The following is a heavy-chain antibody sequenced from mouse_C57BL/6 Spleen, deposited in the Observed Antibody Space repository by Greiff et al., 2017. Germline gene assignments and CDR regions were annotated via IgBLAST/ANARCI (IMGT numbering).Heavy chain of an antibody. CDR1: GFSLTSYG. J-gene: IGHJ1*03. V-gene: IGHV2-5*01. CDR3: AKMGYSNHWYFDV. D-gene: IGHD2-5*01. Sequence: VKLVESGPGLVQPSQSLSITCTVSGFSLTSYGVHWVRQSPGKGLEWLGVIWRGGSTDYNAAFMSRLSITKDNSKSQVFFKMNSLQADDTAIYYCAKMGYSNHWYFDVWGTGTTVTVSS. CDR2: IWRGGST.